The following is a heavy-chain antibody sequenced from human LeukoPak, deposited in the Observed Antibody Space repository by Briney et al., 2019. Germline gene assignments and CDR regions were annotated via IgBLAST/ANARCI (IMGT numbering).Heavy chain of an antibody. J-gene: IGHJ6*02. CDR3: ARQMTTVTHYYYYYGMGV. Sequence: GESLKISCKGSGYSFTSYWIGWVRQMPGKGLEWMGIIYPGDSDTRYSPSFQGQVTISADKSISTAYLQWSSLKASDTAMYYCARQMTTVTHYYYYYGMGVWGQGTTVTVSS. D-gene: IGHD4-17*01. CDR1: GYSFTSYW. V-gene: IGHV5-51*01. CDR2: IYPGDSDT.